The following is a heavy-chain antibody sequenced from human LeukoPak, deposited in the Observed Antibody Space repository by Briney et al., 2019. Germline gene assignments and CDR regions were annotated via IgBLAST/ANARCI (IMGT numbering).Heavy chain of an antibody. D-gene: IGHD1-14*01. CDR1: GGSISSSIYY. CDR3: ARLNKPGWFDP. J-gene: IGHJ5*02. CDR2: ISYSGST. Sequence: SETLSLTCTVSGGSISSSIYYWGWIRQPPGKGLEWIGSISYSGSTYYNPSLRSRVTVFVDTSKNHFSLRLSSVTATDTSVYYCARLNKPGWFDPWGQGTLVTVSS. V-gene: IGHV4-39*02.